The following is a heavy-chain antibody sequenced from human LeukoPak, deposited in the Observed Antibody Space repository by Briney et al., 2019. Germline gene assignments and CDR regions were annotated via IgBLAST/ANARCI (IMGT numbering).Heavy chain of an antibody. CDR1: GDSVSSNSAA. Sequence: SQTLSLTCAISGDSVSSNSAAWNWIRQSPSRGLEWLGRTYYRSKWYNDYEVSVKSRITINPDTSKNQFSLQLNSVTPEDTAVYYCERGGPSVFSFDYWGQGPLVTVPS. CDR2: TYYRSKWYN. J-gene: IGHJ4*02. V-gene: IGHV6-1*01. CDR3: ERGGPSVFSFDY.